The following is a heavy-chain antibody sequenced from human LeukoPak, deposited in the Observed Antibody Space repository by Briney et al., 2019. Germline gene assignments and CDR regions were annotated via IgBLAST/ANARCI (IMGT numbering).Heavy chain of an antibody. Sequence: SVKVSCKASGATFSSYAISWVRQAPGQGLEWMGGIVPIFGTANYAQKFQGRVTITADESTSTAYMELSSLRSEDTAVYYCAREVGIAVAGPTGAFNYWGQGTLVTVSS. V-gene: IGHV1-69*13. D-gene: IGHD6-19*01. CDR2: IVPIFGTA. CDR3: AREVGIAVAGPTGAFNY. CDR1: GATFSSYA. J-gene: IGHJ4*02.